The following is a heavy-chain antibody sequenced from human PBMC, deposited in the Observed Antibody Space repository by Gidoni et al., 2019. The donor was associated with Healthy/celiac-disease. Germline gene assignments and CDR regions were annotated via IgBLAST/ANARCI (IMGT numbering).Heavy chain of an antibody. V-gene: IGHV3-9*01. J-gene: IGHJ3*02. CDR3: AKESKAFDI. CDR1: GFTFDDYA. CDR2: ISWNSGSI. D-gene: IGHD4-4*01. Sequence: EVQLVESGGGLVQPGRSLRLSCAASGFTFDDYAMHWVRQAPGKGLEWVSGISWNSGSIGYADSVKGLFTISRDNAKNSLYLQMNSLRAEDTALYYCAKESKAFDIWGQGTMVTVSS.